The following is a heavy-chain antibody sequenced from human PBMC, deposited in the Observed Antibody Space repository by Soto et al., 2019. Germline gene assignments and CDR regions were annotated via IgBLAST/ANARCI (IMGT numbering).Heavy chain of an antibody. J-gene: IGHJ6*02. Sequence: PGESLKISCKGSGYSFTSYWISWVRQMPGKGLEWMGRIDPSDSYTNYSPSFQGHVTISADKSISTAYLQWSSLKASDTAMYYCARHAASIYGSGSYYYYYGMDVWGQGTTVTVSS. D-gene: IGHD3-10*01. CDR1: GYSFTSYW. V-gene: IGHV5-10-1*01. CDR2: IDPSDSYT. CDR3: ARHAASIYGSGSYYYYYGMDV.